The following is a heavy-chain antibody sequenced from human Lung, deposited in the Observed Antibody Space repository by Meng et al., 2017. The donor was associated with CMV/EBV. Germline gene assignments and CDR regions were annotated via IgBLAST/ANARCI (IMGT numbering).Heavy chain of an antibody. CDR2: ISYDGSKN. CDR1: TFGSEG. V-gene: IGHV3-30*04. CDR3: ARDRGDRRGSYVRNWFDP. D-gene: IGHD3-10*01. Sequence: TFGSEGFNWVRQARGKGLEWVAGISYDGSKNFYADSVKGRFIISRDNSNSKLFLQMNNLRSEDTAMYYCARDRGDRRGSYVRNWFDPWGQGTLVTVSS. J-gene: IGHJ5*02.